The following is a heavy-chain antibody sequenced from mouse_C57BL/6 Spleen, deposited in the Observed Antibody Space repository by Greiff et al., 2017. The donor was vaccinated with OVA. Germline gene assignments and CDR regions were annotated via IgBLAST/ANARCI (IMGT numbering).Heavy chain of an antibody. CDR3: ASEGSSGYHYYAMDY. Sequence: DVKLVESGAELVKPGASVKLSCTASGFNIKDYYMHWVKQRTEQGLEWIGRIDPEDGETKYAPKFQGKATITADTSYNTAYLQLSSLTSEDTAVYYCASEGSSGYHYYAMDYWGQGTSVTVSS. CDR1: GFNIKDYY. D-gene: IGHD3-2*02. V-gene: IGHV14-2*01. CDR2: IDPEDGET. J-gene: IGHJ4*01.